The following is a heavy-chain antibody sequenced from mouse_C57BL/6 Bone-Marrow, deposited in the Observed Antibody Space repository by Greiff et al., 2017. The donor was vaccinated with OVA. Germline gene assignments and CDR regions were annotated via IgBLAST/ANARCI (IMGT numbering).Heavy chain of an antibody. CDR1: GYAFSSYW. CDR2: IYPGDGDT. Sequence: VQLQQSGAELVKPGASVKISCKASGYAFSSYWMNWVKQRPGKGLEWIGQIYPGDGDTNYNGKFKGKATLTADKSSSTAYMQLSSLTSEDSAVYFCARSRGYYDYHFDYWGQGTTLTVSS. D-gene: IGHD2-4*01. J-gene: IGHJ2*01. CDR3: ARSRGYYDYHFDY. V-gene: IGHV1-80*01.